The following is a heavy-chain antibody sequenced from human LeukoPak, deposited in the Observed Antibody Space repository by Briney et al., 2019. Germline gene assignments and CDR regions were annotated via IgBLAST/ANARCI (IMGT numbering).Heavy chain of an antibody. V-gene: IGHV3-49*04. CDR3: TRDSESYFNEYYCDY. CDR2: IRSKAYGGTT. J-gene: IGHJ4*02. D-gene: IGHD1-26*01. Sequence: PGRSLTPACTASGFTSGDYAISGVRQAPGKGLEWVGFIRSKAYGGTTEYAASVKGRFTISRDDSKSIAYLQINSLKTEDTAVYYCTRDSESYFNEYYCDYWGRGNVDSVSS. CDR1: GFTSGDYA.